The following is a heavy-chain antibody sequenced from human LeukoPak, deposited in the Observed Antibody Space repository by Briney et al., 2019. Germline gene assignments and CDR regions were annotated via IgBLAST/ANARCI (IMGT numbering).Heavy chain of an antibody. J-gene: IGHJ4*02. CDR1: GFPFSSFS. CDR3: ARGDDYSRYYFDY. D-gene: IGHD4-11*01. V-gene: IGHV3-21*01. Sequence: GGSLRLSCAASGFPFSSFSMNWVRQAPGKGLEWVSSISGSSSYIYYADSLKGRFTISRDNAKNSLYLQMNSLRAEDTAVYYCARGDDYSRYYFDYWGQGTLVTVSS. CDR2: ISGSSSYI.